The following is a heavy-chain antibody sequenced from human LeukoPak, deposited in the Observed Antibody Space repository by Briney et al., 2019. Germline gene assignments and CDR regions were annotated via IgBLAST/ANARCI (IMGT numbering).Heavy chain of an antibody. CDR2: IRSKAYGGTT. CDR3: TRALGYDFWDLMY. D-gene: IGHD3-3*01. V-gene: IGHV3-49*04. J-gene: IGHJ4*02. Sequence: GSLRLSCTASGFTFGDYAMSWVRQAPGKGLEWVGFIRSKAYGGTTEYAASVKGRFAISRDDSKSIAYLQMNSLKTEDTAVYYCTRALGYDFWDLMYWGQGTLVTVSS. CDR1: GFTFGDYA.